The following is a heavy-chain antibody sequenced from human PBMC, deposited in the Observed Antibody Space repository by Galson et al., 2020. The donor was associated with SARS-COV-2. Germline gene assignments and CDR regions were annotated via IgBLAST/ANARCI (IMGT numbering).Heavy chain of an antibody. CDR1: GFTFSSYA. Sequence: GESLKISCAASGFTFSSYAMSWVRQAPGKGLEWVSAISGSGGSTYYADSVKGRFTISRDNSKNTLYLQMNSLRAEDTAVYYCAKDGSYGDYSYFDYWGQGTLVTVSS. V-gene: IGHV3-23*01. CDR3: AKDGSYGDYSYFDY. D-gene: IGHD4-17*01. CDR2: ISGSGGST. J-gene: IGHJ4*02.